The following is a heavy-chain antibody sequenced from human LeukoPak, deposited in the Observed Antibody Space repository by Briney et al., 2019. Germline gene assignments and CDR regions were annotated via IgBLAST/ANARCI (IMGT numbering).Heavy chain of an antibody. J-gene: IGHJ4*02. CDR2: ITDRSSYI. CDR3: ARVGSSWYVYYFDY. D-gene: IGHD6-13*01. CDR1: GFTFSTYS. Sequence: GGSLRLSCAASGFTFSTYSMNWVRQAPGKGLEWVSSITDRSSYIYYADSVKGRFTISRDNAKNSLYLQMNSLRAEDTAVYYCARVGSSWYVYYFDYWGQGTLVTVSS. V-gene: IGHV3-21*01.